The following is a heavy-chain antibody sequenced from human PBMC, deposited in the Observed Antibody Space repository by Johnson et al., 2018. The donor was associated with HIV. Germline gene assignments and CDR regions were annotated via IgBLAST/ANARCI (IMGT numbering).Heavy chain of an antibody. CDR1: GFTFSSYG. V-gene: IGHV3-33*08. CDR2: ISYDGNNK. J-gene: IGHJ3*02. CDR3: ARELSHDAFDI. D-gene: IGHD3-3*02. Sequence: QVQLVESGGGVVQPGRSLRLSCAASGFTFSSYGMHWVRQAPGKGLEWVAVISYDGNNKYYADSVKGRFTISRDNSKNTLYLQMNSLRAEDTAAYYCARELSHDAFDIWGQGTMVTVSS.